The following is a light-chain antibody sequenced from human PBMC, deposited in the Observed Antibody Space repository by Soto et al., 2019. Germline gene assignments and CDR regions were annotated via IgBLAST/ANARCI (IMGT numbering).Light chain of an antibody. CDR1: QSVSSN. J-gene: IGKJ1*01. CDR3: HQYNNWPLT. CDR2: GAS. Sequence: ERVITQSPATLSVSPGERATLSCRASQSVSSNLAWYQQKPGQAPRLLIYGASTRATGIPARFSGSGSGTEFTLTISSLQSEDFAVYYCHQYNNWPLTFGQGTKVDIK. V-gene: IGKV3-15*01.